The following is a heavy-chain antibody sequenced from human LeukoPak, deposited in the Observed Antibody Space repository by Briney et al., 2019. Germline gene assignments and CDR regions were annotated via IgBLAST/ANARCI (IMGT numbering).Heavy chain of an antibody. Sequence: GGSLRLSCGASGLPLSDSSLHWVRQASGKGLEWVGRIRSKAYSYATAYAASVKGRFTISRDDSKNTAYLQMNSLNTEDTAVYYCTTGVPAVSGMDVWGQGTTVTVSS. V-gene: IGHV3-73*01. CDR2: IRSKAYSYAT. CDR1: GLPLSDSS. J-gene: IGHJ6*02. CDR3: TTGVPAVSGMDV. D-gene: IGHD2-2*01.